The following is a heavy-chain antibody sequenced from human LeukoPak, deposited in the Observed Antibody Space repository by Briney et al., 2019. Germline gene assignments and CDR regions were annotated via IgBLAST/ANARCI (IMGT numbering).Heavy chain of an antibody. D-gene: IGHD1/OR15-1a*01. J-gene: IGHJ4*02. CDR2: LYYTGST. CDR1: GGSISSSGYY. Sequence: SETLSLTCTLSGGSISSSGYYWGWIRQPPGKGLEWIGSLYYTGSTYYNPSLKSRVTISVDTSKNQFSLKLSSVTAADTAVYYCARDAPSRTGVIDYWGQGTLVTVSS. V-gene: IGHV4-39*07. CDR3: ARDAPSRTGVIDY.